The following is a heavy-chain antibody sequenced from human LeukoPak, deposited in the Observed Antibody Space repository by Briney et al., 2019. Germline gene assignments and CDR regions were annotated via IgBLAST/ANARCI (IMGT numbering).Heavy chain of an antibody. CDR3: ANRADQWEPGY. D-gene: IGHD1-26*01. CDR1: GFTFSSYG. V-gene: IGHV3-33*03. J-gene: IGHJ4*02. Sequence: PGGSLRLSCAASGFTFSSYGMHWVRQAPGKGLEWVAVIWYDGSNKYYADSVKGRFTISRDKSKNTLYLQMNSLRAEDTAVYYCANRADQWEPGYWGQGTLVTVSS. CDR2: IWYDGSNK.